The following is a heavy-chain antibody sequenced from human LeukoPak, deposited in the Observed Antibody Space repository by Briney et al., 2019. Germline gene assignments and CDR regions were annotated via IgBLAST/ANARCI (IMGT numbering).Heavy chain of an antibody. V-gene: IGHV1-18*01. CDR3: ARVYCSSTSCYDYFDY. D-gene: IGHD2-2*01. J-gene: IGHJ4*02. Sequence: ASVKVSCKASGYTFTSYGISWVRQAPGQGLEWMGWISAYNGNTNYAQKLQGRVTMTTDTSTSTAYMELRSLRSDDTAVYHCARVYCSSTSCYDYFDYWGQGTLVTVSS. CDR1: GYTFTSYG. CDR2: ISAYNGNT.